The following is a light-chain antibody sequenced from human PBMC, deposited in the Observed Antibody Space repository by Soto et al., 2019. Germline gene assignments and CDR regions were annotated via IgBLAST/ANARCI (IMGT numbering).Light chain of an antibody. CDR2: DVS. CDR1: SNDVGGYNY. J-gene: IGLJ1*01. Sequence: QSVLNQPASVSWSPGQSITISFTGNSNDVGGYNYVSWYQQHPGKAPKLMIYDVSNRPSGVSNRFSGSKSGNTASLTISGLQAEDEADYYCSSYTSSSTLFGTGTKVTVL. CDR3: SSYTSSSTL. V-gene: IGLV2-14*01.